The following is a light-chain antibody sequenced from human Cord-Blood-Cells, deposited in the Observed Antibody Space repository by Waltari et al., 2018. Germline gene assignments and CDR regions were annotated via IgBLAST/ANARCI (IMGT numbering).Light chain of an antibody. V-gene: IGLV5-45*01. CDR3: MIWHSSAWV. CDR1: SGINVGTYR. CDR2: YKSDSDK. Sequence: QAVLTQPASLSASPGASASLTCTLRSGINVGTYRIYWYQQKPGSPPQYLLRYKSDSDKQQGSAVPIRFSGSKDASANAGILFISGLQSEDEADYYCMIWHSSAWVFGGGTKLTVL. J-gene: IGLJ3*02.